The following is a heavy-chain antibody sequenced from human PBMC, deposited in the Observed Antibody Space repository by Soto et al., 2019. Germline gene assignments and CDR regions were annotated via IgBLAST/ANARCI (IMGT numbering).Heavy chain of an antibody. Sequence: QVQLVQSGAEVKKPGASVKVSCKASGYTFTSYDINWVRQATGQGLEWMGWMNPNSGNTGYAQKFQGRVTMXXNXSXXTAYMELSSLRSEDTAVYYCARGMSSGYYPDAFDIWGQGTMVTVSS. CDR2: MNPNSGNT. D-gene: IGHD3-22*01. CDR1: GYTFTSYD. CDR3: ARGMSSGYYPDAFDI. V-gene: IGHV1-8*01. J-gene: IGHJ3*02.